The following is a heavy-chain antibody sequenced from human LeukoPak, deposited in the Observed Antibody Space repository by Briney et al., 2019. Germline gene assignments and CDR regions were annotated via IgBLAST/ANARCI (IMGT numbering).Heavy chain of an antibody. CDR3: AKVVAAGHSAYDPYYFDY. J-gene: IGHJ4*02. Sequence: GGSLRLSCAVSGFTFSSYAMTWARQAPGKGLEWVSTISGSGGSTYYADSVKGRFTLSRDNPKNTLYLHMNSLRAEDTAVYYCAKVVAAGHSAYDPYYFDYWGQGTLVTVSS. CDR1: GFTFSSYA. D-gene: IGHD5-12*01. V-gene: IGHV3-23*01. CDR2: ISGSGGST.